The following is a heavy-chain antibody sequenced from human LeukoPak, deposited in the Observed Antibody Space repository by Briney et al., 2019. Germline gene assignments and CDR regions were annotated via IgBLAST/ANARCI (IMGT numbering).Heavy chain of an antibody. CDR2: INWNGGGT. CDR3: AKHMRATNAYSFFGLDV. Sequence: QSGGPLRLSCAATGFTFKDYGMHWVRQPPGKGLEWVSSINWNGGGTDYADSVKGRFTISRDNAKNSLYLQLSSLRPEDTALYYCAKHMRATNAYSFFGLDVWGQGTTVTVSS. V-gene: IGHV3-9*01. D-gene: IGHD1-26*01. CDR1: GFTFKDYG. J-gene: IGHJ6*02.